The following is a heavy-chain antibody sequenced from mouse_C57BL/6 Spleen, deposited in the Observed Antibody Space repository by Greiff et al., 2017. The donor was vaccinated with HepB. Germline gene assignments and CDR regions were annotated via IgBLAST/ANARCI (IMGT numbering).Heavy chain of an antibody. CDR3: ARQGSNYPYFDY. D-gene: IGHD2-5*01. CDR1: GFTFSDYY. J-gene: IGHJ2*01. CDR2: ISNGGGST. Sequence: EVQVVESGGGLVQPGGSLKLSCAASGFTFSDYYMYWVRQTPEKRLEWVAYISNGGGSTYYPDTVKGRFTISRDNAKNTLYLQMSRLKSEDTAMYYCARQGSNYPYFDYWGQGTTLTVSS. V-gene: IGHV5-12*01.